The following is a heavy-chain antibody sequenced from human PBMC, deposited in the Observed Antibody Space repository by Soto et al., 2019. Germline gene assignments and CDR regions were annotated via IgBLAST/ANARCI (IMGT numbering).Heavy chain of an antibody. CDR1: GGSISSGDYY. D-gene: IGHD4-17*01. Sequence: SETLSLTCTVSGGSISSGDYYWSWIRQPPGEGLEWIGYIYYSGSTYYNPSLKSRVTISVDTSKNQFSLKLSSVTAADTAVYYCAREPYIYDYGDYGLDYWGQGTLVTVSS. CDR2: IYYSGST. V-gene: IGHV4-30-4*01. J-gene: IGHJ4*02. CDR3: AREPYIYDYGDYGLDY.